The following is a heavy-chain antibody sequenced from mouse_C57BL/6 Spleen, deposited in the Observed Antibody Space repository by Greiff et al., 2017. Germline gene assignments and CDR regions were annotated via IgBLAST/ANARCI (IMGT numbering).Heavy chain of an antibody. D-gene: IGHD2-4*01. V-gene: IGHV1-80*01. CDR1: GYAFSSYW. Sequence: VQLQQSGAELVKPGASVKISCKASGYAFSSYWMNWVKQRPGKGLEWIGQIYPGDGDTNYNGKFKGKATLTADKSSSTAYMQLSSLTSEDSAVYFCARWGLREAMDYWGQGTSVTVSS. CDR3: ARWGLREAMDY. J-gene: IGHJ4*01. CDR2: IYPGDGDT.